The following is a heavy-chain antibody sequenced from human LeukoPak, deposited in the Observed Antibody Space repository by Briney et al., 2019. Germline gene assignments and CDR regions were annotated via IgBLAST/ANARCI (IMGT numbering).Heavy chain of an antibody. CDR2: ISTYNGNT. J-gene: IGHJ5*02. CDR3: ANMAFHNWFDP. Sequence: ASVKVSCKASGYTFTSYGISWVRQAPGQGLEWMGWISTYNGNTNYAQKLQGRVTMTTDTSTSTAYMELRSLRSDDTAVYYCANMAFHNWFDPWGQGTLVTVSS. V-gene: IGHV1-18*01. CDR1: GYTFTSYG. D-gene: IGHD2-21*01.